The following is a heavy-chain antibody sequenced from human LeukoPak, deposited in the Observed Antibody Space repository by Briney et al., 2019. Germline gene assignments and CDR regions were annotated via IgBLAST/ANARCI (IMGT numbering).Heavy chain of an antibody. V-gene: IGHV3-7*01. CDR3: ARSPPEANYYDSSGFDY. D-gene: IGHD3-22*01. CDR1: GFTFSSYW. J-gene: IGHJ4*02. Sequence: GGSLRLSCAASGFTFSSYWMSWVRQAPGKGLEWVANIKQDGSEKYYVDSVKGRFTISRDNAKNSLYLQMNSLRAEDTAVYYCARSPPEANYYDSSGFDYWGQGTLVTVPS. CDR2: IKQDGSEK.